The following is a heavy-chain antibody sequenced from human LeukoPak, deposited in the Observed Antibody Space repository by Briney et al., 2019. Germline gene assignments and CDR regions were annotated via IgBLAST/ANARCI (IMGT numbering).Heavy chain of an antibody. CDR2: IYHSGST. Sequence: SETLSLTCTVSGYSISSGYYWGWIRQPPGKGLEWIGSIYHSGSTYYNPSLKSRVTISVDTSKNQFSLKLSSVTAADTAVYYCARIRAYYGGNSPFDYWGQGTLVTVSS. V-gene: IGHV4-38-2*02. J-gene: IGHJ4*02. D-gene: IGHD4-23*01. CDR3: ARIRAYYGGNSPFDY. CDR1: GYSISSGYY.